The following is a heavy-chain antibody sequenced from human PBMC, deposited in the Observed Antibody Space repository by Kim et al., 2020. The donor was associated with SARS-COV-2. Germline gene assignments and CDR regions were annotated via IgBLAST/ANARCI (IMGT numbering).Heavy chain of an antibody. Sequence: SETLSLTCTVSGGSISSGGYYWSWIRQHPGKGLEWIGYIYYSGSTYYNPSLKSRVTISVDTSKNQFSLKLSSVTAADTAVYYCARDTPMTTVTSSYYYYYGMDVWGQGTTVTVSS. V-gene: IGHV4-31*03. CDR2: IYYSGST. CDR1: GGSISSGGYY. CDR3: ARDTPMTTVTSSYYYYYGMDV. D-gene: IGHD4-17*01. J-gene: IGHJ6*02.